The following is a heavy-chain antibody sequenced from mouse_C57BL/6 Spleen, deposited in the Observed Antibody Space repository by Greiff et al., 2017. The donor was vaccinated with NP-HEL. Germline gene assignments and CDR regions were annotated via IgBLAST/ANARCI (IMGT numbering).Heavy chain of an antibody. V-gene: IGHV1-69*01. CDR3: ASGLRRAWFAY. CDR2: IDPSDSYT. CDR1: GYTFTSYW. D-gene: IGHD2-4*01. Sequence: VQLQQPGAELVMPGASVKLSCKASGYTFTSYWMHWVKQRPGQGLEWIGEIDPSDSYTNYNQKFKGKSTLTVDKSSSTAYMQLSSLTSEDSAVYYCASGLRRAWFAYWGQGTLVTVSA. J-gene: IGHJ3*01.